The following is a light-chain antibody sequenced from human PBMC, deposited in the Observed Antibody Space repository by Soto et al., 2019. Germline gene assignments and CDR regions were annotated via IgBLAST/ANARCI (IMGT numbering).Light chain of an antibody. CDR3: QQYYNWTRT. Sequence: EIWMTQSPATLSVSPGERATLSCRASQSVSSNLAWYQQKPGQAPRLLIYGASTRATGIPDRLSGSGYGTELTISISSMKSEDFEVYYCQQYYNWTRTFGHGTKVDIK. J-gene: IGKJ1*01. CDR2: GAS. V-gene: IGKV3-15*01. CDR1: QSVSSN.